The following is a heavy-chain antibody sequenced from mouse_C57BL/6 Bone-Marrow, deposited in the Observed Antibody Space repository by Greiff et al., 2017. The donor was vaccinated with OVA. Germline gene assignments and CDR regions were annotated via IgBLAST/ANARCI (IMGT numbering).Heavy chain of an antibody. CDR3: ASDRSYAMDY. J-gene: IGHJ4*01. Sequence: VQLQQSGPELVKPGASVKISCKASGYTFTDYYMNWVKQSHGKSLEWIGDINPNNGGTSYNQKFKGKATLTVDKSSSTAYMELRSLTSEDSAVYYCASDRSYAMDYWGQGTSVTVSS. CDR2: INPNNGGT. V-gene: IGHV1-26*01. CDR1: GYTFTDYY.